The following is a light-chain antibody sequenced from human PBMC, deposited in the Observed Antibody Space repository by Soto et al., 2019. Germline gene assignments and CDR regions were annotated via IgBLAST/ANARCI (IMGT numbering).Light chain of an antibody. CDR1: QEIGDP. CDR3: QHYDKLPVT. Sequence: EVLMTQSPDTLSVSPGESSTLSCRASQEIGDPLAWYQHKPGQTPKLLIYDTSTGATGVPTRFSGSWSGAEFTLTISSLQSEDFAVYYCQHYDKLPVTFGGGTKVDIK. V-gene: IGKV3-15*01. CDR2: DTS. J-gene: IGKJ4*01.